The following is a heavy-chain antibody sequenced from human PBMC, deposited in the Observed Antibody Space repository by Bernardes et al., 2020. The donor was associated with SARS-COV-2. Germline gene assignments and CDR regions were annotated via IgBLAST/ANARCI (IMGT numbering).Heavy chain of an antibody. J-gene: IGHJ4*02. Sequence: SATLTLTCTVSGGSIRPYYWSWIRQPPGKGLAWIGYIFYSGSTNFNPSLKGRVTMSVDSSKNQFSLKLTSVTPADTAVYFCARGSSHDYFDSWGQGTLVTVSS. CDR3: ARGSSHDYFDS. CDR1: GGSIRPYY. V-gene: IGHV4-59*01. CDR2: IFYSGST.